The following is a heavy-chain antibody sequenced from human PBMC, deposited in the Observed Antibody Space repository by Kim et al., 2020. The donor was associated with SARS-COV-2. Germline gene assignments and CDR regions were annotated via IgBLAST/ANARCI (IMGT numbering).Heavy chain of an antibody. D-gene: IGHD3-10*01. V-gene: IGHV4-30-2*01. J-gene: IGHJ4*02. Sequence: PSLKSRVTISVDRSKNQFSRKLGSVTAADTAVYYCARGPEGYGSGSYYDYWGQGTLVTVSS. CDR3: ARGPEGYGSGSYYDY.